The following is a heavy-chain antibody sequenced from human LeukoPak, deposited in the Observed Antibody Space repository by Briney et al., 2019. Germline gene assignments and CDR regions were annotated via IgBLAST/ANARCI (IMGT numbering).Heavy chain of an antibody. Sequence: SVKVSCKASGGTFSSYAISWVRQAPGQGLEWMGGIIPIFGTANYAQKLQGRVTITADESTSTAYMELSSLRSEDTAVYYCARVLPSDVTVTTHWGQGTLVTVSS. J-gene: IGHJ4*02. D-gene: IGHD4-17*01. V-gene: IGHV1-69*13. CDR2: IIPIFGTA. CDR1: GGTFSSYA. CDR3: ARVLPSDVTVTTH.